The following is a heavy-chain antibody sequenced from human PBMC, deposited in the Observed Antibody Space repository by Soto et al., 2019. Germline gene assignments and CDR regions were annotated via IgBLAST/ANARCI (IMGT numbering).Heavy chain of an antibody. CDR1: GGSISSVGYS. CDR2: IYHSGST. V-gene: IGHV4-30-2*02. CDR3: ARTPDGSWPTWFDP. D-gene: IGHD6-13*01. J-gene: IGHJ5*02. Sequence: SETLSLTYAVSGGSISSVGYSWSCIRQTPGKGLEWIGYIYHSGSTYYNPSLKSRVTISVDRSKNQFSLKLSSVTAADTAVYYCARTPDGSWPTWFDPWGQGAQVTVSS.